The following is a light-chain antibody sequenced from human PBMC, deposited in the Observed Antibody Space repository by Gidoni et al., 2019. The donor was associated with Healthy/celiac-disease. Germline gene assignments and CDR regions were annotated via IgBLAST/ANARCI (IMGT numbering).Light chain of an antibody. J-gene: IGKJ2*01. Sequence: DVQMTRPPSPMSASVGDRVTIPCRASQGISNYLAWFQQKPGKVPKRLIYAASSLHTGVPARFSGSGSGTEFTLTISSLQPEDFATYYCLQHNSYPYTFGQXTKLEIK. CDR1: QGISNY. CDR3: LQHNSYPYT. V-gene: IGKV1-17*03. CDR2: AAS.